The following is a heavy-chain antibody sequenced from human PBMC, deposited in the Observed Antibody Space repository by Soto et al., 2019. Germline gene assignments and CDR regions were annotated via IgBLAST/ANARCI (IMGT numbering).Heavy chain of an antibody. CDR2: ISSSSSYI. Sequence: PGGSLRLSCAASGFTFSSYSMNWVRQAPGKGLEWVSSISSSSSYIYYADSVKGRFTIFRDNAKNSLYLQMNSLRAEDTAVYYCARDQYCSSTSCYRPRYFDYWGQGTLVTVSS. CDR1: GFTFSSYS. V-gene: IGHV3-21*01. J-gene: IGHJ4*02. CDR3: ARDQYCSSTSCYRPRYFDY. D-gene: IGHD2-2*01.